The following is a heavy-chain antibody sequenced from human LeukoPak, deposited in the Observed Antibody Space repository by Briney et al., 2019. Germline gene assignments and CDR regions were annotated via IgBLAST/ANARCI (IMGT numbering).Heavy chain of an antibody. CDR1: GYTFTSYD. Sequence: ASVKVSCKASGYTFTSYDINWVRQATGQGLEWMGWMNPNSGNTGYAQKFQGRVTMTRNTSISTAYMELSSLRSEDTAVYYCARGLPDDSGIYYYGMDVWGQGTTVTVSS. D-gene: IGHD1-14*01. CDR3: ARGLPDDSGIYYYGMDV. J-gene: IGHJ6*02. CDR2: MNPNSGNT. V-gene: IGHV1-8*01.